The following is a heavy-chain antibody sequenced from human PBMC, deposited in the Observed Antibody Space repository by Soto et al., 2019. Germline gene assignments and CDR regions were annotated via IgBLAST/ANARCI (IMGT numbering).Heavy chain of an antibody. CDR3: ARVEDSSSWIYYFDY. J-gene: IGHJ4*02. Sequence: SVKVSCKASGGTFSSYAISWVRQAPGQGLEWMGGIIPIFGTANYAQKFQGRVTITADESTSTAYMELSSLRSEDTAVYYCARVEDSSSWIYYFDYWGQGTLVTVSA. CDR1: GGTFSSYA. CDR2: IIPIFGTA. D-gene: IGHD6-13*01. V-gene: IGHV1-69*13.